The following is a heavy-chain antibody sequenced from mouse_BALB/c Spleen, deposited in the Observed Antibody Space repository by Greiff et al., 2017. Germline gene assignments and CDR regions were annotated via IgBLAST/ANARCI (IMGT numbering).Heavy chain of an antibody. J-gene: IGHJ4*01. CDR1: GYAFTNYL. CDR3: ARGDGYYPYAMDY. V-gene: IGHV1-54*03. D-gene: IGHD2-3*01. Sequence: QVQLQQSGAELVRPGTSVKVSCKASGYAFTNYLIEWVKQRPGQGLEWIGVINPGSGGTNYNEKFKGKATLTADKSSSTAYMQRSSLTSDDSAVYFCARGDGYYPYAMDYWGQGTSVTVSS. CDR2: INPGSGGT.